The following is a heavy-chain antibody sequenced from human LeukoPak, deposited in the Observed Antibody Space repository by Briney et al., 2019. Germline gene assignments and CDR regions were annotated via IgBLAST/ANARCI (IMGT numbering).Heavy chain of an antibody. D-gene: IGHD1-26*01. J-gene: IGHJ4*02. CDR1: GFTFSSNA. CDR3: AKDLATKYSLDH. V-gene: IGHV3-30*18. CDR2: ISYDGVVK. Sequence: GGSLRLSCATSGFTFSSNAMHWVRQAPGKGLEWVAFISYDGVVKYYVDSVRGRFTISRDNSKNTLYLQMNSLRAEDTAVYYCAKDLATKYSLDHWGQGALVTVSS.